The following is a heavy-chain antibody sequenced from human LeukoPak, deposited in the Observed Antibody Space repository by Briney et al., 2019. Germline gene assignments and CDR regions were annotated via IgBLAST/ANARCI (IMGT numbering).Heavy chain of an antibody. J-gene: IGHJ5*02. Sequence: GASVKVSCKASGGTFGSYAISWVRQAPGQGPEWMGGIIPIFGTANYAQKFQGRVTITADKSTSTAYMELSSLRSEDTAVYYCARAELLWFGELKYNWFDPWGQGTLVTVSS. CDR2: IIPIFGTA. V-gene: IGHV1-69*06. CDR3: ARAELLWFGELKYNWFDP. D-gene: IGHD3-10*01. CDR1: GGTFGSYA.